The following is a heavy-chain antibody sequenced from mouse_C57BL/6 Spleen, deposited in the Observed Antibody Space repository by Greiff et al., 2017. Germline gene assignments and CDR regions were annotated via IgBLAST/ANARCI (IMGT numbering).Heavy chain of an antibody. CDR2: IDPEDGET. CDR3: ARGRDAMDY. V-gene: IGHV14-2*01. Sequence: EVQLQQSGAELVKPGASVTLSCTASGFNIKDYYMHWVKQRTEPGLEWIGRIDPEDGETKYAQQFQGKATITADTSSNTAYLQLSRLTSEDTAVYYCARGRDAMDYWGQGTSVTVSS. J-gene: IGHJ4*01. CDR1: GFNIKDYY.